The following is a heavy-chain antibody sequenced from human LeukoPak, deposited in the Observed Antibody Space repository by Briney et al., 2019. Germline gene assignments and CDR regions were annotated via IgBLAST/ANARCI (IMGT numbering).Heavy chain of an antibody. J-gene: IGHJ4*02. CDR2: ISSSGTTI. CDR1: GFTFSSYE. D-gene: IGHD6-13*01. CDR3: AREGRYSGSWYWD. V-gene: IGHV3-48*03. Sequence: GGSLRLSCAASGFTFSSYEMNWVRQAPGKGLGWVSYISSSGTTIYYADSVKGRFTISRDNAKNSLYLQMNSLRAEDTAVYYCAREGRYSGSWYWDWGQGTLVTVSS.